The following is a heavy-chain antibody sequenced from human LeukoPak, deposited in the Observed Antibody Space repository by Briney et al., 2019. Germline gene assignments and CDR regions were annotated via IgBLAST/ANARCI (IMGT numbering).Heavy chain of an antibody. CDR2: IYTSGST. Sequence: SETLSLTCTVSGGSISSYYGSWIRQPPGKGLEWIGYIYTSGSTNYNPSLKSRVTISVDTSKNQFSLKLSSVTAADTAVYYCARGDVLMVYASNYYYYYYMDVWGKGTTVTVSS. CDR3: ARGDVLMVYASNYYYYYYMDV. V-gene: IGHV4-4*09. D-gene: IGHD2-8*01. CDR1: GGSISSYY. J-gene: IGHJ6*03.